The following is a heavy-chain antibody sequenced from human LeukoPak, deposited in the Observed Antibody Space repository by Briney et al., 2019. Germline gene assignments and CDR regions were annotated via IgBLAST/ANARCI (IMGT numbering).Heavy chain of an antibody. CDR3: ASSKHMAALGLEY. CDR1: GGPISSATHY. D-gene: IGHD5-24*01. Sequence: KSSETLSLTCTVSGGPISSATHYWSWIRQPAGKGLEWTGRIYTAGSTDYNPSLRSRVTISVDTSKNQFSLNLTSVTAADTAVYYCASSKHMAALGLEYWGQGTLVTVSS. V-gene: IGHV4-61*02. J-gene: IGHJ4*02. CDR2: IYTAGST.